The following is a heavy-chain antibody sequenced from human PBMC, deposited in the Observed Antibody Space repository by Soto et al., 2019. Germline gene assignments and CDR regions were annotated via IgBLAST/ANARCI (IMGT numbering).Heavy chain of an antibody. V-gene: IGHV1-2*02. J-gene: IGHJ3*01. D-gene: IGHD6-19*01. CDR2: INPYSGDT. CDR3: ARMHSTGWFGAFDF. Sequence: APVEVPCKPSGYPLTGYYLHWVRQAPGQGLERMGWINPYSGDTKFAEQFQGRVTMTRDTSMSTAFMELSSLRFDDTAIYYCARMHSTGWFGAFDFWGQGTMVIVSS. CDR1: GYPLTGYY.